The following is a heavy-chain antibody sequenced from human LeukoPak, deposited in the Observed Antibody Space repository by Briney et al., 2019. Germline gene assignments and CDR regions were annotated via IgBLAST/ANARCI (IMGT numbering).Heavy chain of an antibody. CDR3: ARRMEGITVPGAWNFDY. D-gene: IGHD6-19*01. CDR1: GYTFIDYY. V-gene: IGHV1-2*02. Sequence: ASVKVSCKASGYTFIDYYIHWVRQAPGQGLEWRGWISPNSVGTNYAQKFQGRVTMTKDMSISTAYMELNRLRSYDTALYHCARRMEGITVPGAWNFDYWGQGTLVAVSS. CDR2: ISPNSVGT. J-gene: IGHJ4*02.